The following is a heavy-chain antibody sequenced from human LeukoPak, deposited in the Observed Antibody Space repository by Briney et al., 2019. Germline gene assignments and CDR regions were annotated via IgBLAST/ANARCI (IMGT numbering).Heavy chain of an antibody. CDR2: INSDGINT. Sequence: GGSLRLSCAASGFTFSNYWMHWVRQAPGKGLVWVSRINSDGINTSYADSVKGRFTISRDNAKNTLNLQMNGLRAEDTAVYYCATGRDCSGGSCYSVYWGQGTLVTVSS. CDR3: ATGRDCSGGSCYSVY. CDR1: GFTFSNYW. J-gene: IGHJ4*02. V-gene: IGHV3-74*01. D-gene: IGHD2-15*01.